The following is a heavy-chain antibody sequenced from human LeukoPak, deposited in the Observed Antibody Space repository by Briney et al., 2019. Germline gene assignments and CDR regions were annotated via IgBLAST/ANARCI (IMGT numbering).Heavy chain of an antibody. J-gene: IGHJ2*01. Sequence: SETLSLTCTVSGGSISSYYWSWIRQPPGKGLEWIGYIYYSGSTNYNPSLKSRVTISVDTSKKQFSLKLSSVTAADTAVYYCARMYYYDSSGYYSWYFDLWGRGTLVTVSS. CDR3: ARMYYYDSSGYYSWYFDL. CDR1: GGSISSYY. CDR2: IYYSGST. D-gene: IGHD3-22*01. V-gene: IGHV4-59*01.